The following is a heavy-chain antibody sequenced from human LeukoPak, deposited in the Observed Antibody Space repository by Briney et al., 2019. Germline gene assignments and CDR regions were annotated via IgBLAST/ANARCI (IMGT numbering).Heavy chain of an antibody. D-gene: IGHD1-26*01. Sequence: GGSLRLSCAASGFTFSTYAMSWVRQAPGKGLEWVTAISGSGGSTYYADSVKGQFTISRDNSKNTLFLQMNSLRAEDTAIYYCAKYGPQDSGSSHFDYWGQGALVTVSS. CDR3: AKYGPQDSGSSHFDY. CDR2: ISGSGGST. V-gene: IGHV3-23*01. CDR1: GFTFSTYA. J-gene: IGHJ4*02.